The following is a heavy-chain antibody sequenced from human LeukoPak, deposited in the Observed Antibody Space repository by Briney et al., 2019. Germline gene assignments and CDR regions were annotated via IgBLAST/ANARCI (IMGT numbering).Heavy chain of an antibody. J-gene: IGHJ4*02. CDR3: ARDRGDSSRWFTPAGFAY. V-gene: IGHV3-53*01. CDR1: GFTVSNNY. Sequence: GGSLRLSCAASGFTVSNNYMSWVRQAPGKGLEWVSVIYSGGTTYYADSVKGRFTISRDNSKNTLYLQMSSLRAEDTAVYYCARDRGDSSRWFTPAGFAYWGQGTLVTVSS. D-gene: IGHD6-13*01. CDR2: IYSGGTT.